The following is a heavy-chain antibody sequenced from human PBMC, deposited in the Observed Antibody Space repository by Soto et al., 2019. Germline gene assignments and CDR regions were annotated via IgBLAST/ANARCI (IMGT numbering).Heavy chain of an antibody. CDR2: IYYSGST. CDR3: ARDQGPYCSGGSCYPYYFDY. Sequence: SETLSLTCTVSGGSISSYYWSWIRQPPGKGLERIGYIYYSGSTNYNPSLKSRVTISVDTSKNQFSLKLSSVTAADTAVYYCARDQGPYCSGGSCYPYYFDYWGQGTLVTVSS. CDR1: GGSISSYY. D-gene: IGHD2-15*01. J-gene: IGHJ4*02. V-gene: IGHV4-59*01.